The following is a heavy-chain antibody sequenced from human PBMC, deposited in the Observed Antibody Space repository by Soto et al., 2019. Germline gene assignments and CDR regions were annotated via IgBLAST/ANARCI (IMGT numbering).Heavy chain of an antibody. V-gene: IGHV4-34*01. D-gene: IGHD2-2*01. J-gene: IGHJ5*02. CDR3: ARGPEVVPAAIQVRNNWFDP. CDR2: INHSGST. CDR1: GGSFSGYY. Sequence: QVQLQQWGAGLLKPSETLSLTCVVYGGSFSGYYWSWIRQPPGKGLEWLGEINHSGSTNYNPSLKSRVTISVDTSKNQFSLKLSSVTAADTAVYYCARGPEVVPAAIQVRNNWFDPWGQGTLVTVSS.